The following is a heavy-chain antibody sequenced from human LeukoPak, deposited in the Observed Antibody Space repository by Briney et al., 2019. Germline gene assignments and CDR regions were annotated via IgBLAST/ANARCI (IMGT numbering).Heavy chain of an antibody. J-gene: IGHJ4*02. CDR1: GFTFSTYV. CDR3: ARESVARGLFDY. Sequence: GGSLRLSCAASGFTFSTYVMHWVRQAPGKGLEWVAVISKDGSNEDYADSVKGRFSISRDNSKNTLFLQMNSLRVEDTAVYYCARESVARGLFDYRGQGTLVTVSS. D-gene: IGHD5-12*01. CDR2: ISKDGSNE. V-gene: IGHV3-30*04.